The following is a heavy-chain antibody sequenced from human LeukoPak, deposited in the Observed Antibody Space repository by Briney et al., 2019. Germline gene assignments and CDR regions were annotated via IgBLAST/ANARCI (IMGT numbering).Heavy chain of an antibody. CDR3: ARADRGLTKEPDY. D-gene: IGHD1-14*01. J-gene: IGHJ4*02. Sequence: GGSLRLSCAASEITFSIYLIGWVRQAPGKGLECVATIKQDGSEKYYVDSVKVRFTISRDNAKNSLYLQMNSLPAADTAVYYCARADRGLTKEPDYWGQGTLVTVYS. V-gene: IGHV3-7*01. CDR1: EITFSIYL. CDR2: IKQDGSEK.